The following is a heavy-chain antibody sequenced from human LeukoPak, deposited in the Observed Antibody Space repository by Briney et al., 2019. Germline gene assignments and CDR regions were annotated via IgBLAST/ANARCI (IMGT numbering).Heavy chain of an antibody. CDR2: IYTSGST. V-gene: IGHV4-4*07. CDR3: ARTGYSSSWGSYFDY. D-gene: IGHD6-13*01. CDR1: GGSISSYY. Sequence: PSETLSLTCTVSGGSISSYYWSWIRQPAGKGLEWIGRIYTSGSTNYNPSLKSRVTMSVDTSKNQFSLKLSSVTAADTAVYYCARTGYSSSWGSYFDYWGQGTLVTVSS. J-gene: IGHJ4*02.